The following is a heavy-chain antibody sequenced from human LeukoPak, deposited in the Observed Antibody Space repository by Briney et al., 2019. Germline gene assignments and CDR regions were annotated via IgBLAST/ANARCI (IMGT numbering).Heavy chain of an antibody. CDR2: ISGSGGST. CDR1: GFTFSSYA. J-gene: IGHJ4*02. Sequence: GGSLRLSCAASGFTFSSYAMSWVRQAPGKGLERVSAISGSGGSTYYADSVKGRFTISRDNSKNTLYLQMNSLRAEDTAVYYCAKILSRAIWSDYWGQGTLVTVSS. CDR3: AKILSRAIWSDY. D-gene: IGHD2-15*01. V-gene: IGHV3-23*01.